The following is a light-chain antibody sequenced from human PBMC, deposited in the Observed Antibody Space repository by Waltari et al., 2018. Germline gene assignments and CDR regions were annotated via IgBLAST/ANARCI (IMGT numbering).Light chain of an antibody. CDR1: SSDVGGYNY. CDR2: EVS. CDR3: SSYTRSSTLV. J-gene: IGLJ2*01. V-gene: IGLV2-14*01. Sequence: QSALTQPASVSGSPGQSITISCTGTSSDVGGYNYVSWYQQHPGKAPILMIYEVSNRPSGVSNGLSGSKSGQSASLPISGLQAGDDADYYCSSYTRSSTLVFGGGTKLTVL.